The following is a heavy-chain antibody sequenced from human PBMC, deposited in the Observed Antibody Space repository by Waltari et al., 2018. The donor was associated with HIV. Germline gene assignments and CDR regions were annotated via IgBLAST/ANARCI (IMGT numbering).Heavy chain of an antibody. CDR2: IGTAGDT. CDR3: VRICKLNCYYYYGMDV. CDR1: GSTFRNYD. V-gene: IGHV3-13*01. Sequence: EVQLVESGGGLVQTGGSLRLSCAAPGSTFRNYDIHWVRQATGKGLEWVSGIGTAGDTYYPGSVKGRFTISRENAKNSLHLQMNSLRAGDTAVYYCVRICKLNCYYYYGMDVWGQGTTVTVSS. D-gene: IGHD1-1*01. J-gene: IGHJ6*02.